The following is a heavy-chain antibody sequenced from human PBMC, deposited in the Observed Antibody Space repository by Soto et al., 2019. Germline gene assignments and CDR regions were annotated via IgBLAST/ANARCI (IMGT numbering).Heavy chain of an antibody. Sequence: EVQLVESGGGLVKPGGSLGLSCAASGFTFKNVWIHWVRQAPGKGLEWVGRIKSKADGETIDYAEPVKGRFTISRDDSKNTLYLQINNLKTEDTAVYYCNAYCDFWGGHTPLWGQGTLVAVSS. CDR1: GFTFKNVW. CDR2: IKSKADGETI. D-gene: IGHD3-3*01. CDR3: NAYCDFWGGHTPL. J-gene: IGHJ4*02. V-gene: IGHV3-15*07.